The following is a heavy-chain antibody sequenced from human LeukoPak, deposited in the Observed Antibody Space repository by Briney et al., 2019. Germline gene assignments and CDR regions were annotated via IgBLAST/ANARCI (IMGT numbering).Heavy chain of an antibody. CDR2: IRNSGNTI. CDR3: ARYRVITNDYFDS. D-gene: IGHD3-16*01. J-gene: IGHJ4*02. Sequence: GGSMTLSCPASGFTFGHYYMSWISQAAGKGLEWVSYIRNSGNTIKEADSVTGRFTISRDNAQNSLFLQMKSLRADDTAVYYCARYRVITNDYFDSWGQGTLVTVSS. CDR1: GFTFGHYY. V-gene: IGHV3-11*01.